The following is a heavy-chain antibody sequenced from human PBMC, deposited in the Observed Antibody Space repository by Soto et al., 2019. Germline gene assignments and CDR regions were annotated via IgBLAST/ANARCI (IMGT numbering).Heavy chain of an antibody. CDR2: IRGTAT. Sequence: EVQLLESGGTLVQPGESLRLSCEVSGFSFSSFAMNWVRQAPGEGLEWVSSIRGTATSYADSVKGRFTISRDNSKNTVYLQMDTLRGEDTAVYYCANCAVLMTTSGGWCNRFDPWGQGTLVIVSS. CDR1: GFSFSSFA. D-gene: IGHD2-21*01. J-gene: IGHJ5*02. V-gene: IGHV3-23*01. CDR3: ANCAVLMTTSGGWCNRFDP.